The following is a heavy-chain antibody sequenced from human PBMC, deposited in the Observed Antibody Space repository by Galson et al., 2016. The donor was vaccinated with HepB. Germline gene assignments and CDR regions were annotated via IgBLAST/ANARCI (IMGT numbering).Heavy chain of an antibody. V-gene: IGHV1-18*04. Sequence: SCKASGYIFTNHAFSWVRQAPGQSLEWMGWIDTKNGNTVYARKLQGRVTMTTDTSTNTAYVKLTSLRSDDTAVYYCARDLVDSSGWVDYWGQGTPVTVSS. J-gene: IGHJ4*02. CDR2: IDTKNGNT. D-gene: IGHD6-19*01. CDR3: ARDLVDSSGWVDY. CDR1: GYIFTNHA.